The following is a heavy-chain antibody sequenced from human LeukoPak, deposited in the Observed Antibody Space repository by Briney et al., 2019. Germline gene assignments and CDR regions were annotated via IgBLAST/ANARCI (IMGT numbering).Heavy chain of an antibody. Sequence: SVKVSCKASGGTFSSYTISWVRQAPGQGLEWMGRIIPILGIANYAQKFQGRVTITADKSTSTAYMELSSLRSEDTAVYYCASGSRSYNDAFDIWGQGTMVTVSS. D-gene: IGHD1-26*01. CDR2: IIPILGIA. CDR3: ASGSRSYNDAFDI. J-gene: IGHJ3*02. CDR1: GGTFSSYT. V-gene: IGHV1-69*02.